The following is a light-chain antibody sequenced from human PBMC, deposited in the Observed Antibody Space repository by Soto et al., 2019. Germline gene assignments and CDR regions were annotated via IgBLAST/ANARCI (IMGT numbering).Light chain of an antibody. CDR1: QDNSIY. J-gene: IGKJ2*01. Sequence: DIQMNQSPSSLSASVGDRVTITCRARQDNSIYLNWFQQKRGKAPKLLIYDASILEKGVTARFTGRGSGTHFTLTINSLQPDEIAKYYCQQYNVIPPTFGQGTRLEI. CDR3: QQYNVIPPT. V-gene: IGKV1-33*01. CDR2: DAS.